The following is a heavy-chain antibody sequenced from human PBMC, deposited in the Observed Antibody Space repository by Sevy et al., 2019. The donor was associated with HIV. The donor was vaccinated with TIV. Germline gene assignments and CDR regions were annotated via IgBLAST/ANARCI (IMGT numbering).Heavy chain of an antibody. CDR3: ARATYYYDSSGPYYFDY. CDR1: GFTFNNYA. Sequence: GGSLRLSCATSGFTFNNYALHWVRQAPGKGLEWVAVIPDDGNNIYYADSVKGRFTISRDNSKSTLFLQMNSLRAEDTTVYYCARATYYYDSSGPYYFDYWGQGTLVTVSS. J-gene: IGHJ4*02. CDR2: IPDDGNNI. V-gene: IGHV3-30*04. D-gene: IGHD3-22*01.